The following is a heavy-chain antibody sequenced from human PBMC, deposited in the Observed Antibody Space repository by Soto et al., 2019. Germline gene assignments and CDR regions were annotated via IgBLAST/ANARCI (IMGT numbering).Heavy chain of an antibody. Sequence: GGSLRLSCAASGRSGSSNYMSWVRQAPGKGLEWVAVIYSGGSTYYADSVKGRFTISRDDSKNTVFLQMDRLRAEDTARYYCAIFYDFWTGPRDYWGQGILVTVSS. V-gene: IGHV3-53*01. CDR3: AIFYDFWTGPRDY. D-gene: IGHD3-3*01. CDR1: GRSGSSNY. CDR2: IYSGGST. J-gene: IGHJ4*02.